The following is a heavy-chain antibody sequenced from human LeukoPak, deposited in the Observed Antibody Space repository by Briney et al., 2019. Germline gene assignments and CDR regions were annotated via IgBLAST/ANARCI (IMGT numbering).Heavy chain of an antibody. D-gene: IGHD1-26*01. CDR3: ARDRVGATPGYYYYGMDV. J-gene: IGHJ6*02. V-gene: IGHV4-34*01. CDR1: GGSFSGYY. Sequence: PETLSLTCAVYGGSFSGYYWSWIRQPPGKGLEWIGEINHSGSTNYNPSLKSRVTISVDTSKNQFSLKLSSVTAADTAVYYCARDRVGATPGYYYYGMDVWGQGTTVTVSS. CDR2: INHSGST.